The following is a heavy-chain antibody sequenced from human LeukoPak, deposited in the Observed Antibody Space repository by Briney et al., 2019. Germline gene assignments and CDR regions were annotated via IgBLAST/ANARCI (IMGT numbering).Heavy chain of an antibody. V-gene: IGHV3-74*01. CDR2: INSDGRTT. D-gene: IGHD6-13*01. CDR3: AREAATGNYLDY. Sequence: PGGSLRLSCAASGFTFSTYWMHWVRQAPGKGLVWVSRINSDGRTTNYADSVKGRFTISKDNAKNTLYLQMNSLRAEDTAVYYCAREAATGNYLDYWGQGTLVTVSS. J-gene: IGHJ4*02. CDR1: GFTFSTYW.